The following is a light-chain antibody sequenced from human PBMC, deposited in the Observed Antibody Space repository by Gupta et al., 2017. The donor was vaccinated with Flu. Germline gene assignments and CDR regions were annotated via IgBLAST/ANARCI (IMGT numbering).Light chain of an antibody. V-gene: IGLV1-51*01. CDR1: SSNIGNNY. CDR2: DNN. Sequence: QSVLTQPPSVSAAPGQKVTISCPGCSSNIGNNYVPWYQQFPGTAPKLLIYDNNKRLSRIPDRCSGSKSGPSATLGITGLQTGGEADYYCGTWDYSLSAWVFGGGTKLTVL. CDR3: GTWDYSLSAWV. J-gene: IGLJ3*02.